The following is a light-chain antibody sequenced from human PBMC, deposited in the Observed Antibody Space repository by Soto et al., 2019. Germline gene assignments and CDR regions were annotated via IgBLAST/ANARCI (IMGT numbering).Light chain of an antibody. V-gene: IGKV3-20*01. CDR3: QQYGSSPRT. Sequence: ENFLTQSAGTVSLSPGEGATLSCRASRGVSANYLAWYQQKPGQAPTLLIYGASIRAAGIPDRFSGSGSGTGFTLTIRRLEPEDFAVYYCQQYGSSPRTFGQGTKVDIK. CDR1: RGVSANY. J-gene: IGKJ1*01. CDR2: GAS.